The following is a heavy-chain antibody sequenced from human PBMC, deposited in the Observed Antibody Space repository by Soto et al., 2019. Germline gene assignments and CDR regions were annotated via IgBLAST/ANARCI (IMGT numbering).Heavy chain of an antibody. V-gene: IGHV3-15*01. Sequence: EVQLVESGGGLVKPGGSLRLSCAASGFTFSNAWMSWVRQAPGKGLEWVGRIKSKTDGGTTDYAAPVKVRFTISRDDSKNTLYLQMNSLKTVDTAVYYCTTRTGYCSRTSCRGVYWCQGTLVTVSS. CDR3: TTRTGYCSRTSCRGVY. CDR1: GFTFSNAW. CDR2: IKSKTDGGTT. J-gene: IGHJ4*02. D-gene: IGHD2-2*01.